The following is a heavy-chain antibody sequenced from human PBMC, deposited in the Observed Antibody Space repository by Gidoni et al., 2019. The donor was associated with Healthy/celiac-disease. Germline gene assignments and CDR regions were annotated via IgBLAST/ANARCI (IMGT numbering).Heavy chain of an antibody. J-gene: IGHJ4*02. CDR3: ARDRYYYDSSGYSDY. CDR1: GFTFSSYG. V-gene: IGHV3-33*01. Sequence: QVQLVASGGGVVQPGRSLRLSCAASGFTFSSYGMHWVRQAPGKGLEWVAVIWYDGSNKYYADSVKGRFTISRDNSKNTLYLQMNSLRAEDTAVYYCARDRYYYDSSGYSDYWGQGTLVTVSS. CDR2: IWYDGSNK. D-gene: IGHD3-22*01.